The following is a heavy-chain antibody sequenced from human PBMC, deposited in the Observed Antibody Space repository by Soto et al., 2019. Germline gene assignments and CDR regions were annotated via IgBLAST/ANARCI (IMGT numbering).Heavy chain of an antibody. D-gene: IGHD3-22*01. CDR1: GDSISSGGYS. CDR3: ARDSLSGYYFDF. CDR2: TYHSGGT. V-gene: IGHV4-30-2*06. J-gene: IGHJ4*02. Sequence: QLQLQESGSGLVKPSQTLSLTCVVSGDSISSGGYSWNWIRQSPGKGLEWIGHTYHSGGTLYNPSLDSRVTLSVDKYKNQFSLRLTSVTDADTAVYYCARDSLSGYYFDFWGQGTLVTVSS.